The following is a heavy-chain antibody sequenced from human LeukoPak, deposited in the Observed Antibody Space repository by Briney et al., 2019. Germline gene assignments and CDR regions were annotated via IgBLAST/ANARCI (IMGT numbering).Heavy chain of an antibody. Sequence: PSETLSLACTVSGGSITNYYWTWIRQPPGKGLEWIGYIHYSGSTNYNPSLKSRVAISVDTSKNQFSLKLSSVTAADTAVYYCARASVTYYYYYYMDVWGKGTTVTVSS. CDR1: GGSITNYY. D-gene: IGHD4-11*01. CDR3: ARASVTYYYYYYMDV. CDR2: IHYSGST. J-gene: IGHJ6*03. V-gene: IGHV4-59*01.